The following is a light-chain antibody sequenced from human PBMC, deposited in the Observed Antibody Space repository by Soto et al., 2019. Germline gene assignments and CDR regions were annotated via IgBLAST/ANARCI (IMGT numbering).Light chain of an antibody. J-gene: IGLJ1*01. CDR3: AAWDDSLEGYV. CDR2: SNN. CDR1: TSNIGSNT. V-gene: IGLV1-44*01. Sequence: QSVLTQPPSASGTPGQRVTISCSGTTSNIGSNTVNWYQQLPGTAPKLRMYSNNQRPSGVPGRFSGSKSGTSASLAISGLQSEDEADYYCAAWDDSLEGYVFGTGTKLTVL.